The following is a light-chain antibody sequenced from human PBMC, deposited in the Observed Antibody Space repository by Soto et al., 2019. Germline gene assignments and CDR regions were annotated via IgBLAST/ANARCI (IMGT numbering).Light chain of an antibody. CDR1: QDINNY. V-gene: IGKV1-16*01. Sequence: DIQMTQSPSSLSASVGDRVTITCRASQDINNYLAWFQQKPGKAPRSLIYGASSLQSGVPSRFSGSRSGTDFILTISSLQPEDFATYYCQQYNRYPITFGQGTRLEIK. J-gene: IGKJ5*01. CDR3: QQYNRYPIT. CDR2: GAS.